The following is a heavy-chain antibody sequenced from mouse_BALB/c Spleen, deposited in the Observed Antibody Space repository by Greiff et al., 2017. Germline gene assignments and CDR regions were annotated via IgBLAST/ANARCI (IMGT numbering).Heavy chain of an antibody. CDR3: ARLITTVVATEDSYYYAMGY. V-gene: IGHV1-7*01. Sequence: QVQLKQSGAELAKPGASVKMSCKASGYTFTSYWMHWVKQRPGQGLEWIGYINPSTGYTEYNQKFKDKATLTADKSSSTAYMQLSSLTSEDSAVYYCARLITTVVATEDSYYYAMGYWGQGTSVTVSS. CDR2: INPSTGYT. J-gene: IGHJ4*01. D-gene: IGHD1-1*01. CDR1: GYTFTSYW.